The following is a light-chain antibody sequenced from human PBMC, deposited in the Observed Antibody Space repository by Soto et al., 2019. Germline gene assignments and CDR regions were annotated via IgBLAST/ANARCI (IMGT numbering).Light chain of an antibody. V-gene: IGKV3-20*01. CDR2: GAS. Sequence: EIVLTQSPGTLSLSPGDRDTLSCRASQSLSSRYLAWYRQKPGQAPRLLIYGASNRATGIPDRFSGSGSGTDFTLTISRLEHDDFAVYYCQQYSSSPPTCGGGTKVEIK. CDR1: QSLSSRY. J-gene: IGKJ4*01. CDR3: QQYSSSPPT.